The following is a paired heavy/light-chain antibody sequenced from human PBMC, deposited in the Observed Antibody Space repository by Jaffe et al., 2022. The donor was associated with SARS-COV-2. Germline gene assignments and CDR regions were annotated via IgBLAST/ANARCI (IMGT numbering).Heavy chain of an antibody. CDR1: GYSFINYG. J-gene: IGHJ4*02. CDR2: IHAGSGDT. D-gene: IGHD3-10*01. V-gene: IGHV1-3*01. CDR3: ARWYGSGNLMTFDY. Sequence: QVQLVQSGAEVKKPGASVSVSCKASGYSFINYGIHWVRQAPGQSLEWMGWIHAGSGDTKYSQKFQDRVTITRDTSATTLYMQLSSLRYDDTAVYYCARWYGSGNLMTFDYWGPGTQVTVSS.
Light chain of an antibody. V-gene: IGKV1-9*01. J-gene: IGKJ5*01. Sequence: DIHLTQSPSFLSASIGDRVTVTCRASQGIGRYLTWYQQKPGKAPKLLIFGASNLHSGVPSRFTGSGSGTEFTLTINSLQPEDFATYYCQQLNTYPITFGQGTRLEIK. CDR3: QQLNTYPIT. CDR2: GAS. CDR1: QGIGRY.